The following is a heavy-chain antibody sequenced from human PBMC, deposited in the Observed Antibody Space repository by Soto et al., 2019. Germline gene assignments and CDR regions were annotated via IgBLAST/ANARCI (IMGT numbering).Heavy chain of an antibody. V-gene: IGHV3-15*07. CDR1: DFTFSNAR. CDR2: IKSKVDGGTT. D-gene: IGHD2-2*01. J-gene: IGHJ4*02. CDR3: STGGYPSGLDH. Sequence: EVQLVESGGGSVKPGGSLRLSCAVSDFTFSNARMNWVRQAPGKGLEWVGRIKSKVDGGTTAYAAPVKGRFPISRDDSKNMLFLQMNSLKTEHTAVYYCSTGGYPSGLDHWGQGTLVTVSS.